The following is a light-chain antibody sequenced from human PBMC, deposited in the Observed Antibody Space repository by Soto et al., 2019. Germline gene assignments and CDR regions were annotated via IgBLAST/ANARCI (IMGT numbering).Light chain of an antibody. CDR1: QSIGTY. CDR3: QQSYTTPYT. J-gene: IGKJ2*01. Sequence: DIQMTQSPSSLSASVGDRVTVTCRASQSIGTYVNWYQQKPGKAPYLLIYAASRLQSGVPSKFSGSGSGTDFPLTISSLQPEDFATYYCQQSYTTPYTFGRGTKLEIK. CDR2: AAS. V-gene: IGKV1-39*01.